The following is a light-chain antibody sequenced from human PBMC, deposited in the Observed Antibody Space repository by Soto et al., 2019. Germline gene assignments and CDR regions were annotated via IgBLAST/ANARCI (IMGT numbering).Light chain of an antibody. CDR2: KAS. V-gene: IGKV1-5*03. CDR1: QSISSW. Sequence: DIQMTQSPSTLSASVGDRVTITCRASQSISSWLAWYQQKPGKAPKLLIYKASSLESGVPSRFSGSGSGTEFTLTSSSLQPDDFAAYYCQQYNSYSKFGQGTKVDIK. J-gene: IGKJ1*01. CDR3: QQYNSYSK.